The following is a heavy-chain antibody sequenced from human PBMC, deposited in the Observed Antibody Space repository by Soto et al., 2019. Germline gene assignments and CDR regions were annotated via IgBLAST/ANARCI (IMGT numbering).Heavy chain of an antibody. V-gene: IGHV5-51*01. CDR3: AGGFTGSAGRFDP. D-gene: IGHD3-16*01. Sequence: PVESLKISRKRSRYKFATAWIAWVRQMPGRGVEWRGIIYPGESETIYSSSCRCHVTISADKSLNTDYLQWDSLTASDSAIYYWAGGFTGSAGRFDPWGQGTVVTVSS. CDR1: RYKFATAW. J-gene: IGHJ5*02. CDR2: IYPGESET.